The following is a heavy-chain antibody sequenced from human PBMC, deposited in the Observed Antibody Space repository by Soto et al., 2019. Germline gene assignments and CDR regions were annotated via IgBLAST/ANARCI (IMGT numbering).Heavy chain of an antibody. CDR3: ARDHLGGLDV. Sequence: SETLSLTCTVSGGSISSYYWSWIRQPPGKGLEWIGYIYYSGSTNYNPSLKSRVTISVDTSKNQFSLKLSSVTAADTAVYYCARDHLGGLDVWGKGPTVTVSS. D-gene: IGHD3-16*01. V-gene: IGHV4-59*01. CDR2: IYYSGST. J-gene: IGHJ6*04. CDR1: GGSISSYY.